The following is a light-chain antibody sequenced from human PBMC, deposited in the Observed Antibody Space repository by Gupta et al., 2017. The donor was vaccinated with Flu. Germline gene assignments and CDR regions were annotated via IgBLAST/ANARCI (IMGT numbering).Light chain of an antibody. J-gene: IGKJ1*01. CDR3: QQYNDDSWT. CDR1: QTINRW. CDR2: GTS. V-gene: IGKV1-5*03. Sequence: DIQMTQSPSTLSASVGDRVTITCRASQTINRWLAWYQQRPGKAPQLLVYGTSNLENGVQSRFSGDGSGTEFTLTISSLHPDDFATYYCQQYNDDSWTFGQGTKVEIK.